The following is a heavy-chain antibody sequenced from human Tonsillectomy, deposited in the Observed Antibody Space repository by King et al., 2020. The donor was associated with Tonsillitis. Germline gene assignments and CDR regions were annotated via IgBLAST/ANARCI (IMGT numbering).Heavy chain of an antibody. CDR1: GFTFADYT. Sequence: VQLVESGGGVVQPGGSLRLSCAASGFTFADYTIHWVRHAPGKGLEWVSLITWDGGRTYYADSVKGRFTISRDNSKDSLYLQMNSLRTEDTAVYYCAKDMDAYFGAGSYYPGYYWGEGALVTAS. CDR2: ITWDGGRT. V-gene: IGHV3-43*01. D-gene: IGHD3-10*01. CDR3: AKDMDAYFGAGSYYPGYY. J-gene: IGHJ4*02.